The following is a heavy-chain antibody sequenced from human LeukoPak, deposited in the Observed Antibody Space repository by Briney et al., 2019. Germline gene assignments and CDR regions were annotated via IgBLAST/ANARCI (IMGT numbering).Heavy chain of an antibody. CDR1: GFTFSRNA. J-gene: IGHJ4*02. Sequence: GGPLRLSCAASGFTFSRNAMSWVRQAPGKGLEWVSAVSGSGGSTHYADSVKGRFTISRDNSKNTLYLQMNSLRAEDTAVYYCAKAADEEDFDYWGQGTLVTVSS. CDR3: AKAADEEDFDY. CDR2: VSGSGGST. V-gene: IGHV3-23*01.